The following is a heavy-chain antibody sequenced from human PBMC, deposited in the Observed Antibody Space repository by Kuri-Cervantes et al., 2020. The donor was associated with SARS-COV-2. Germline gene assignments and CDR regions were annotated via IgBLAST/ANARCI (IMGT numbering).Heavy chain of an antibody. CDR3: ARLRYSPYYYGMDV. V-gene: IGHV1-69*13. D-gene: IGHD1-26*01. CDR1: GGTFSSYA. CDR2: IIPIVGTA. J-gene: IGHJ6*02. Sequence: SVKVSCKASGGTFSSYAISWVRQAPGQGLEWMGGIIPIVGTANYAQKFQGRVTITADESTSTAYMELSSLRSEDTAVYYCARLRYSPYYYGMDVWGQGTTVTVSS.